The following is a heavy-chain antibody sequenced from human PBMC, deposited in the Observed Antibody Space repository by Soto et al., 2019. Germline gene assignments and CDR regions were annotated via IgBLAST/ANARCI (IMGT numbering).Heavy chain of an antibody. Sequence: GGSLRLSCAASGFTFTNHPMTWVRQAPGKGLDWVSTITVDGAGTYYAGSVRGRFTISRDNSKNTLYLQMNSLRAEDTAVYYCTNYAFSGAPKPGAFDCWGQGTLVTVSS. D-gene: IGHD2-15*01. CDR1: GFTFTNHP. J-gene: IGHJ4*02. CDR3: TNYAFSGAPKPGAFDC. CDR2: ITVDGAGT. V-gene: IGHV3-23*01.